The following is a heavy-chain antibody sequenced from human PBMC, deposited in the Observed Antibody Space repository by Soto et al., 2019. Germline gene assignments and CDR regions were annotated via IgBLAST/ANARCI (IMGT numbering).Heavy chain of an antibody. J-gene: IGHJ4*02. D-gene: IGHD5-12*01. CDR2: ISGSGGST. CDR1: GFTFSSYA. V-gene: IGHV3-23*01. CDR3: AKGRRDGYKAKSSVYFVY. Sequence: EVQLLESGGGLVQPGGSLRLSCAASGFTFSSYAMSWVRQAPGKGLEWVSAISGSGGSTYYADSVKGRFTISRDNSKNRLYLQMNSLRAEDTAVYYCAKGRRDGYKAKSSVYFVYWGQGTLVTVSS.